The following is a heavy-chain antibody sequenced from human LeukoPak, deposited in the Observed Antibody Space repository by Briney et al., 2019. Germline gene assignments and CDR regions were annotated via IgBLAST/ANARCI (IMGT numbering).Heavy chain of an antibody. CDR2: IQTSGST. V-gene: IGHV4-4*07. CDR3: AREEGGDYSDYFDY. Sequence: SETLSLTCSVSGVSIRSYSWNWIRQPSGKGLEWIGRIQTSGSTNYNPSLRSRVTMSVDASKNQFSLKLSSVTAADTAVYYCAREEGGDYSDYFDYWGQGTLVTVSS. CDR1: GVSIRSYS. J-gene: IGHJ4*02. D-gene: IGHD2-15*01.